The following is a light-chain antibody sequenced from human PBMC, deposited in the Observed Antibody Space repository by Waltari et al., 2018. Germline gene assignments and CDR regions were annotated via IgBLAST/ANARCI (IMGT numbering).Light chain of an antibody. CDR2: DVS. V-gene: IGLV2-14*03. Sequence: QSALTQPASVSGSPGQSITISCTGTSSDVGGYNFVSWYQQHPGKAPKVMIYDVSGRPSGVFNRFSGSKSGNTASLTISGLQAEDEADYYCSSYTSINTLDVVFGGGTRLTVL. CDR1: SSDVGGYNF. J-gene: IGLJ2*01. CDR3: SSYTSINTLDVV.